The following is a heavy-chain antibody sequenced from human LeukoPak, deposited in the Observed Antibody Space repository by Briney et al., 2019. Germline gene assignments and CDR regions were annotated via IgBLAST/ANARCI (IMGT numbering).Heavy chain of an antibody. CDR3: ARGGYDILTGYYTKYYFDY. V-gene: IGHV4-34*01. D-gene: IGHD3-9*01. Sequence: SETLSLTCAVYGGSFSGYYWSWIRQPPGKGLEWIGEINHSGSTNYNPSLKSRVTISVDTSKNQFSLKLSSVTAADTAVYYCARGGYDILTGYYTKYYFDYWGQGTLVTVSS. CDR2: INHSGST. J-gene: IGHJ4*02. CDR1: GGSFSGYY.